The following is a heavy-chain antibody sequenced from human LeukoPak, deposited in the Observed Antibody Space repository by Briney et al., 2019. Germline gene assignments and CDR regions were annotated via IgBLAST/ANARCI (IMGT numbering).Heavy chain of an antibody. J-gene: IGHJ4*02. CDR2: ISGSGGST. D-gene: IGHD3-10*01. CDR1: GFTFSTAW. Sequence: PGGSLRLSCGASGFTFSTAWMSWVRQAPGKGLEWVSAISGSGGSTYYADSVKGRFTISRDNSKNTLYLQMNSLRAEDTAVYYCAKDSPTMVRGVSLEDYWGQGTLVTVSS. V-gene: IGHV3-23*01. CDR3: AKDSPTMVRGVSLEDY.